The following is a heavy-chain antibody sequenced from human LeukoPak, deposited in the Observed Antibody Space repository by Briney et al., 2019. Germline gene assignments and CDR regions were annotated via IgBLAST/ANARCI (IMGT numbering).Heavy chain of an antibody. V-gene: IGHV1-2*06. D-gene: IGHD3-16*01. Sequence: VASVKVSCKASGYTFTGYYVHWVRQAPGQGLEWMGRVDPNSGDTIYAQRFQGRVTMTKDASISAAYMELSSLRFDDTATYYCARDFVGGIWSPAFWGQGTLVTVSS. CDR2: VDPNSGDT. J-gene: IGHJ4*02. CDR1: GYTFTGYY. CDR3: ARDFVGGIWSPAF.